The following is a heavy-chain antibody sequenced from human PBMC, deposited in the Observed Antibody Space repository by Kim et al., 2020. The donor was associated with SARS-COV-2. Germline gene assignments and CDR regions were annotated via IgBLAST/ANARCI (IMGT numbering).Heavy chain of an antibody. CDR1: GGSISSSSYY. D-gene: IGHD3-10*01. V-gene: IGHV4-39*07. CDR3: ARVLRVDPGYYGMDV. CDR2: IYYSGST. Sequence: SETLSLTCTVSGGSISSSSYYWGWIRQPPGKGLEWIGSIYYSGSTYYNPSLKSRVTISVDTSKNQFSLKLSSVTAADTAVYYCARVLRVDPGYYGMDVWGQGTTVTVSS. J-gene: IGHJ6*02.